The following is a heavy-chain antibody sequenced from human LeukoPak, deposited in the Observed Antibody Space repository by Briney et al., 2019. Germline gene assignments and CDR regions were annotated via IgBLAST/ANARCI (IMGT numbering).Heavy chain of an antibody. V-gene: IGHV3-30-3*01. Sequence: GGSLRLSCAASGFTFSSHAMHWVRQAPGKGLEWVAVLSHDGGKKYYADSVKGRFTISRDNSRNTLYLQMNSLRGEDTAVYYCARDLRGSDAYYFDYWGQGTLVTVSS. CDR3: ARDLRGSDAYYFDY. CDR1: GFTFSSHA. CDR2: LSHDGGKK. D-gene: IGHD3-10*01. J-gene: IGHJ4*02.